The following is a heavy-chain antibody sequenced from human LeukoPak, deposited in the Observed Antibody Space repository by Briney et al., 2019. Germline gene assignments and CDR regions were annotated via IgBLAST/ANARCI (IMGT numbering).Heavy chain of an antibody. CDR3: AKSGGYGLIDY. CDR1: GVSLSSSSYY. J-gene: IGHJ4*01. D-gene: IGHD6-25*01. V-gene: IGHV4-39*01. CDR2: IYSSGST. Sequence: SETLSLTCTVSGVSLSSSSYYWGWIRQPPGTGLEWIGSIYSSGSTYYNSSLKSRVTISIDTSKNQVSLKMSSVTAADTAVYYCAKSGGYGLIDYWGQGTLVTVSS.